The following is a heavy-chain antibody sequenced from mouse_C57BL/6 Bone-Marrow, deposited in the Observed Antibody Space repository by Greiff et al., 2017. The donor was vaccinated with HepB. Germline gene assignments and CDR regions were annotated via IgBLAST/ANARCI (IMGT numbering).Heavy chain of an antibody. D-gene: IGHD2-12*01. J-gene: IGHJ3*01. CDR2: INSDGGST. CDR1: EYAFPSHD. Sequence: EVHLVESGGGLVQPGESLKLSCESTEYAFPSHDMSWVRQTPEKRLEWVADINSDGGSTYYPDTMERRFIISRDNTKKTLYLQMSSLRSEDSALCYCARCLRRNSYWGQGTLVTVSA. V-gene: IGHV5-2*01. CDR3: ARCLRRNSY.